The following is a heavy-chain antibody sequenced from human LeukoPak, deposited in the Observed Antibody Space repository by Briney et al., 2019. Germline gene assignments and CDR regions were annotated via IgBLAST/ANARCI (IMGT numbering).Heavy chain of an antibody. CDR3: AREWERHFDY. Sequence: GGSLRLSCAASGLTFSSYAMHWVRQAPGKGLGWVAVISYDGSNKYYADSVKGRFTISRDNSKNTLFLQMNSLRAEDTAVYYCAREWERHFDYWGRGTLLTVFS. J-gene: IGHJ4*02. CDR2: ISYDGSNK. D-gene: IGHD1-26*01. V-gene: IGHV3-30-3*01. CDR1: GLTFSSYA.